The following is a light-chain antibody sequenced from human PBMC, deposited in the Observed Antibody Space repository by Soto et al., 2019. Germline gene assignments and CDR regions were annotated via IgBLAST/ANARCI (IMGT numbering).Light chain of an antibody. Sequence: QSVLTQPPSVSGAPGHRVTISCTGSSSNIGAGYDVHWYQQLPGTAPKLLIYGNINRPSGVPDRFSGSKSGTSASLAITGLQAEDEADYYCQSYDNSLTFYVFGTGTKVT. CDR3: QSYDNSLTFYV. V-gene: IGLV1-40*01. CDR1: SSNIGAGYD. J-gene: IGLJ1*01. CDR2: GNI.